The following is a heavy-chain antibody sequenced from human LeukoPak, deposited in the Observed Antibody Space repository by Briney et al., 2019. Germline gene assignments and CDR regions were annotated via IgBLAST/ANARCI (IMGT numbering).Heavy chain of an antibody. Sequence: GGSLRLSCAASGFTFSSYSMNWVRQAPGKGLEWVSYISSSSSTICYADSVKGRFTISRDNAKNSLYLQMNSLRAEDTAVYYCARARGWLPNYFDYWGQGTLVTVSS. J-gene: IGHJ4*02. D-gene: IGHD3-22*01. V-gene: IGHV3-48*01. CDR3: ARARGWLPNYFDY. CDR2: ISSSSSTI. CDR1: GFTFSSYS.